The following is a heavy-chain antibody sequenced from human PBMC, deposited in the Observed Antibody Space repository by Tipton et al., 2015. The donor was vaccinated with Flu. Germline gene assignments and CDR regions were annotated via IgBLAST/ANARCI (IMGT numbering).Heavy chain of an antibody. J-gene: IGHJ5*01. CDR3: VKDKVTRNWFDS. Sequence: SLRLSCAASGFTFSSYDMHWVRQGTGRSLEWVSGIGSAGDTYYSGSVKGRFTISRENARKSVYLQMNSLRVGDTAVYYCVKDKVTRNWFDSWGQGTVVTVSS. CDR2: IGSAGDT. V-gene: IGHV3-13*01. D-gene: IGHD2-2*01. CDR1: GFTFSSYD.